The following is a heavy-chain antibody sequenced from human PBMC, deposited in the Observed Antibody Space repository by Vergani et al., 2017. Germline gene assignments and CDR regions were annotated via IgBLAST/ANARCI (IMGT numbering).Heavy chain of an antibody. Sequence: QVQLQESGPGLVKPSETLSLTCTVSNDSVSNTFYYWGWIRQTPGKGLEWIGSIYYSGSTYYNPSLESRVTMSVDTSKSQFSLKLSSVTAADTAVYYCTRTKSFYYSNYDVGVGPFDYWGQGTLVTVSS. CDR3: TRTKSFYYSNYDVGVGPFDY. CDR1: NDSVSNTFYY. J-gene: IGHJ4*02. D-gene: IGHD4-11*01. V-gene: IGHV4-39*01. CDR2: IYYSGST.